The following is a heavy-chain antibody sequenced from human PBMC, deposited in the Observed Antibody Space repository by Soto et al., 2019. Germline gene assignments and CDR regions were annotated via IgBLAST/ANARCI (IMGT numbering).Heavy chain of an antibody. V-gene: IGHV4-30-4*01. CDR1: GDSMNNGDYF. Sequence: QVQLQESGPGLVKPSQTLSLTCSVSGDSMNNGDYFWTWIRQTPGKGLQWIGYISYSGSTFYNPSTKTRLAMTVDTSKNQFSVRLRSVTAADTAVYYCARDRAHFYESSGRLDLWGQGMLVTVSS. CDR3: ARDRAHFYESSGRLDL. CDR2: ISYSGST. D-gene: IGHD3-22*01. J-gene: IGHJ4*02.